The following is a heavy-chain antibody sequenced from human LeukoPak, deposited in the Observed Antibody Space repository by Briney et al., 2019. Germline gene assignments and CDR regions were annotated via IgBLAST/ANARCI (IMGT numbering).Heavy chain of an antibody. Sequence: PSETLSLTCTVSGGSISSYYWSWVRQPPGKGLEWIGYIYYSGSTNYNPSLQSRVTISVDTSKNQFSLKLSSVTAADTAVYYCARRGSGYAFDIWGQGTMVTVSS. CDR1: GGSISSYY. J-gene: IGHJ3*02. D-gene: IGHD2-15*01. CDR2: IYYSGST. V-gene: IGHV4-59*08. CDR3: ARRGSGYAFDI.